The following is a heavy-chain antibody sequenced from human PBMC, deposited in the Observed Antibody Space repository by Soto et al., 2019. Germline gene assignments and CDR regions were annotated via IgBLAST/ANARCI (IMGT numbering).Heavy chain of an antibody. V-gene: IGHV4-59*01. CDR2: IYYTGST. CDR1: GGSISTYY. CDR3: ACWRVREWFDP. J-gene: IGHJ5*02. Sequence: SETLSLTCTVSGGSISTYYWSWIRQSPGKGLEWIGYIYYTGSTNYNPSLKSRVTISVDTSTNQFSLNLNSVTAADTAVYYCACWRVREWFDPWGQGTLVTVSS. D-gene: IGHD4-4*01.